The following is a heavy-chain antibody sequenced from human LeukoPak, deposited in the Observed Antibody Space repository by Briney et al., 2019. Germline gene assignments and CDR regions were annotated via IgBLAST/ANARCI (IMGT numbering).Heavy chain of an antibody. CDR3: ARDRRYDFSGSVNYYYYYMDV. CDR1: GYTFTSYC. CDR2: INPSGGST. Sequence: GASVKVSCKASGYTFTSYCMHWVRQAPGQGLEWMGIINPSGGSTSYAQKFQGRVTMTRDTSTSTVYMELRSLTSDDTAVYYCARDRRYDFSGSVNYYYYYMDVWGKGTTVTVSS. V-gene: IGHV1-46*01. J-gene: IGHJ6*03. D-gene: IGHD3-3*01.